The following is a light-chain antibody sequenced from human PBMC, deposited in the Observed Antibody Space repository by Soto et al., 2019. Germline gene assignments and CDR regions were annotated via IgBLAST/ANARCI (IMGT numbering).Light chain of an antibody. Sequence: EIVMTQSPATLSVSPGERVTLSCRASQSVGTNLAWYQQKPGQAPRLLILGASTRASGIPAKFSGSGSGTEFTLSIGSLQSEDFAVYYCQQYIRWPLTFGGGTKVDIK. CDR3: QQYIRWPLT. CDR1: QSVGTN. J-gene: IGKJ4*01. CDR2: GAS. V-gene: IGKV3-15*01.